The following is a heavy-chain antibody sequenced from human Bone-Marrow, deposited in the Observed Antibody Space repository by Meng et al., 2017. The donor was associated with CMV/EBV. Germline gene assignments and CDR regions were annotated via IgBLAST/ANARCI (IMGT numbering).Heavy chain of an antibody. Sequence: GESLKISCAASGFTFGRYSMNWVRQAPGKGLEWISYISSSSYTIYYADSVKDRFTVSRDSARNSLYLQISSLRAEDTAVYYCARGASDSSGWYLGYYYYYGMDVWGQGTTVTFYS. V-gene: IGHV3-48*04. CDR3: ARGASDSSGWYLGYYYYYGMDV. J-gene: IGHJ6*01. CDR1: GFTFGRYS. D-gene: IGHD6-19*01. CDR2: ISSSSYTI.